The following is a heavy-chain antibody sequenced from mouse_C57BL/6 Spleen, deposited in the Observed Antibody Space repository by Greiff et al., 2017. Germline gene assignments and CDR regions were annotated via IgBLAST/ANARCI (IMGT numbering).Heavy chain of an antibody. Sequence: QVQLQQPGAELVRPGSSVKLSCKASGYTFTSSWMPWVKQRPIQGLEWIGNIDPSDSETHYNQKFKDKATLTVDQSSSTAYMQLSSLTSEDSAVYYCARWGTGYFDYWSQGTTLTVSS. V-gene: IGHV1-52*01. D-gene: IGHD3-3*01. J-gene: IGHJ2*01. CDR3: ARWGTGYFDY. CDR2: IDPSDSET. CDR1: GYTFTSSW.